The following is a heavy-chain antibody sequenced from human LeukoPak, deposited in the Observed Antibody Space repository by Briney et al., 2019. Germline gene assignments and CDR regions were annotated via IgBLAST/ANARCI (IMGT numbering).Heavy chain of an antibody. CDR2: ISYDGSNK. V-gene: IGHV3-30*18. CDR1: GFTFSSYG. D-gene: IGHD3-22*01. CDR3: AKDRADSSGYYYGYYFDY. Sequence: GRSLRLSCAASGFTFSSYGMHWVRQAPGKGLEWGAVISYDGSNKYYADSVKGRFTISRDNSKNTLYLQMNSLRAEDTAVYYCAKDRADSSGYYYGYYFDYWGQGTLVTVSS. J-gene: IGHJ4*02.